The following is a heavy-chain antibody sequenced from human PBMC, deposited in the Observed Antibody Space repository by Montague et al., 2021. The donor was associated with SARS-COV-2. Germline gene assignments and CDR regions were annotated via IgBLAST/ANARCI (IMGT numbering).Heavy chain of an antibody. CDR1: GFSLSTSGMC. V-gene: IGHV2-70*20. J-gene: IGHJ4*02. Sequence: PALVKPTQTLTLTCNFSGFSLSTSGMCVCWVRQPPGKALEWLALIDWDDNKFYSTSLKTRLTISKDTSKNQVVLTMTNVDPVDTATYYCARSLYDILTGYYLPFDYWGQGTLVTVSS. CDR2: IDWDDNK. CDR3: ARSLYDILTGYYLPFDY. D-gene: IGHD3-9*01.